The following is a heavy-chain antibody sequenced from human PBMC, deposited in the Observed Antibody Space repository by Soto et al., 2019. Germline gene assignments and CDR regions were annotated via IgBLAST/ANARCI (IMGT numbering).Heavy chain of an antibody. D-gene: IGHD3-16*02. CDR2: ISGSGGST. Sequence: PGGSLRLCCAASGFTFSSHAMSWVRQAPGKGLEWVSAISGSGGSTYYADSVKGRFTISRDNSKNTLYLQMNSLRAEDTAVYYCAKFLMVTYDYVWGSYRSLDQPTTALDYWGQGTLVTVSS. J-gene: IGHJ4*02. CDR1: GFTFSSHA. V-gene: IGHV3-23*01. CDR3: AKFLMVTYDYVWGSYRSLDQPTTALDY.